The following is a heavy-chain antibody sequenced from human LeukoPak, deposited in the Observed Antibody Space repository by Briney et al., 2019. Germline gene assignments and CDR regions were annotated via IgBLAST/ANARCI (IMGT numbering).Heavy chain of an antibody. CDR2: ISHDGSNT. CDR1: GFTFSRSA. Sequence: GGSLRLSCAAYGFTFSRSAVHWVRQVPGKGLEWVAVISHDGSNTDYTDSVKGRFTISRDNSKNTLYLQMNSLRAEDTAVYYCAKEMKPWMHFDYWGQGTLVTVSS. D-gene: IGHD5-12*01. CDR3: AKEMKPWMHFDY. V-gene: IGHV3-30*18. J-gene: IGHJ4*02.